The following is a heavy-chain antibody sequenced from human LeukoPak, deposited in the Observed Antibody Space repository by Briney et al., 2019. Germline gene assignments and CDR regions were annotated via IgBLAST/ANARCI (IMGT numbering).Heavy chain of an antibody. CDR2: ISYDGSNK. D-gene: IGHD1-26*01. V-gene: IGHV3-30*18. Sequence: PGRSLRLTCAASGFTFSSYGMHWVRQAPGKGLEWVAVISYDGSNKYYAASVKGRFTISRANSKTTLYLQMNSLRAGDTAVYYCGKAWGDGSDYWGQGTLVTVSS. CDR3: GKAWGDGSDY. CDR1: GFTFSSYG. J-gene: IGHJ4*02.